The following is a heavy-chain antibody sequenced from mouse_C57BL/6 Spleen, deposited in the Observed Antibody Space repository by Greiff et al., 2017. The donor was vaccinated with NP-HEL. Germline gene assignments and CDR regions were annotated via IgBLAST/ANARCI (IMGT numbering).Heavy chain of an antibody. CDR2: IRSKSNNYAT. V-gene: IGHV10-1*01. CDR1: GFSFNTYA. CDR3: VVGGGYALDY. Sequence: EVQLVESGGGLVQPKGSLKLSCAASGFSFNTYAMNWVRQAPGKGLEWVGRIRSKSNNYATYYADSVKDRCTISRDDSESMLYLQMNNWNTEDTAMYDCVVGGGYALDYWGQGTSVTVSS. J-gene: IGHJ4*01.